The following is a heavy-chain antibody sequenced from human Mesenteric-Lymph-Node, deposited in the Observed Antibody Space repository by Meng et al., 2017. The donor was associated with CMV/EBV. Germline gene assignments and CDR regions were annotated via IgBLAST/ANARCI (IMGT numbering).Heavy chain of an antibody. V-gene: IGHV3-11*06. CDR2: ISSSSSYI. D-gene: IGHD2-2*01. CDR3: ARDTPSPAWDIVVVPAAPGGYGMDV. Sequence: GESLKISCAASGFTFSDYYMSWIRQAPGKGLEWVSSISSSSSYIYYADSVKGRFTISRDNAKNSLYLQMNSLRAEDTAVYYCARDTPSPAWDIVVVPAAPGGYGMDVWGQGTTVTVSS. CDR1: GFTFSDYY. J-gene: IGHJ6*02.